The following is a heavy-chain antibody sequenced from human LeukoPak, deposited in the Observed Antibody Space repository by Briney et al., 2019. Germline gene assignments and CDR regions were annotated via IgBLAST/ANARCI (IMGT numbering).Heavy chain of an antibody. Sequence: GGSLRLSCAASGFTFSDYYMSWIRQAPGKGLEWVAVISYDGSNKYYADSVKGRFTISRDNSKNTLYLQMNSLRAEDTAVYYCARDAGQWELLAPDYWGQGTLVTVSS. D-gene: IGHD1-26*01. CDR3: ARDAGQWELLAPDY. V-gene: IGHV3-30*01. J-gene: IGHJ4*02. CDR1: GFTFSDYY. CDR2: ISYDGSNK.